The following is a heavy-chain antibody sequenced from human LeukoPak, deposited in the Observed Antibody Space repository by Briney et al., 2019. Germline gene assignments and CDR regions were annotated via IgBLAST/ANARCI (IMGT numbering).Heavy chain of an antibody. D-gene: IGHD1-26*01. J-gene: IGHJ4*02. V-gene: IGHV3-23*01. Sequence: GGSLRLSCAASGFTFFNYAMSWVRQSPGKGLEWVSIISGSGGNTNYADSVKGRFTISRDNSNNTLYLQMNSLRAEDTAVYYCAKDRSESYFYFDFWGQGTLVTVSS. CDR2: ISGSGGNT. CDR1: GFTFFNYA. CDR3: AKDRSESYFYFDF.